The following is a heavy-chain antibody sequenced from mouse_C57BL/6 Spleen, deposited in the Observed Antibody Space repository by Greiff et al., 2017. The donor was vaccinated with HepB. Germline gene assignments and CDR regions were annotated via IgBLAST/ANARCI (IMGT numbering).Heavy chain of an antibody. CDR1: GYTFTDYY. Sequence: VQLQQSGPVLVKPGASVKMSCKASGYTFTDYYMNWVKQSHGKSLEWIGVINPYNGGTSYNQKFKGKATLTVDKSSSTAYMELNSLTSEDSAVYYCARTGRWAMDYWGQGTSVTVSS. J-gene: IGHJ4*01. CDR3: ARTGRWAMDY. D-gene: IGHD2-3*01. V-gene: IGHV1-19*01. CDR2: INPYNGGT.